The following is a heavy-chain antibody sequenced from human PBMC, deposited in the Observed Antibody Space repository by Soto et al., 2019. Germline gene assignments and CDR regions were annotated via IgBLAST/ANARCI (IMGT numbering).Heavy chain of an antibody. D-gene: IGHD6-13*01. CDR1: GFTFTNFA. V-gene: IGHV3-23*01. J-gene: IGHJ4*02. CDR3: AKDHSISPEGVWGFDF. Sequence: EVQLLESGGGLVQPGGSLRLSCAASGFTFTNFAWSGVRQAPGKGPQWVSSILGGGGATFYADSVKGRFTISRDNSKNTLYLQMSSLRADDTAVYHCAKDHSISPEGVWGFDFWGRGTLVTVSS. CDR2: ILGGGGAT.